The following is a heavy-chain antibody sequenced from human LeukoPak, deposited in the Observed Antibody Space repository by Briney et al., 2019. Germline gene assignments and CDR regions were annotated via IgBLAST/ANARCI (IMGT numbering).Heavy chain of an antibody. CDR1: GGSISSSNW. V-gene: IGHV4-4*02. J-gene: IGHJ6*03. CDR2: IYHSGST. Sequence: SETLSLTCVVSGGSISSSNWWTWVRQSPGKGLEWIGDIYHSGSTKYNFSLEGRVTMSVDNSKNQISLILFSVTAADSAVYCARQGLDSFGGMELWGKGTRVPVSS. D-gene: IGHD3-10*01. CDR3: ARQGLDSFGGMEL.